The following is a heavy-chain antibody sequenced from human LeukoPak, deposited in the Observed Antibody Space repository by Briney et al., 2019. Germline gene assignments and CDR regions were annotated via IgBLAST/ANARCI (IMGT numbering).Heavy chain of an antibody. J-gene: IGHJ6*03. D-gene: IGHD3-3*01. Sequence: GGSLRLSCAASGFTFSSYGMHWVRQAPGKGLEWVSSISSSSSYIYYADSVKGRFTISRDNAKNSLYLQMNSLRAEDTAVYYCARVKKGFWSGYYGPIEAPRGERANYYYYYYMDVWGKGTTVTVSS. CDR1: GFTFSSYG. CDR3: ARVKKGFWSGYYGPIEAPRGERANYYYYYYMDV. V-gene: IGHV3-21*01. CDR2: ISSSSSYI.